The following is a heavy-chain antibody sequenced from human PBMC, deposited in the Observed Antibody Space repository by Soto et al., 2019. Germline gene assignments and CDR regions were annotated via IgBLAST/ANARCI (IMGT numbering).Heavy chain of an antibody. CDR2: IIPMFGTA. CDR1: VGTFSTYT. J-gene: IGHJ6*02. D-gene: IGHD2-2*01. CDR3: ARRYCISTSCHYYGMDV. V-gene: IGHV1-69*12. Sequence: QVQLVQSGAELKKTGSSVKVSCKASVGTFSTYTINWVRQAPGHGLEWMRGIIPMFGTANYAQKFQGRVTITEDESTSTADMELSSLRSEDTAVYYCARRYCISTSCHYYGMDVWGQGTTVTVSS.